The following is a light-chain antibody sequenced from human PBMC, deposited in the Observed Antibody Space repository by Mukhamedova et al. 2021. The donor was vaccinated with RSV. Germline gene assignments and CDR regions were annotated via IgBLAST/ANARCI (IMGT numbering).Light chain of an antibody. J-gene: IGLJ1*01. Sequence: WYQQPSHGAPKTVMFGNSLPSGIPARFSGSRSGTTASLTISGLQPEDEADYYCSTWDYSLTAYVFGPGTKVTVL. V-gene: IGLV1-44*01. CDR2: GNS. CDR3: STWDYSLTAYV.